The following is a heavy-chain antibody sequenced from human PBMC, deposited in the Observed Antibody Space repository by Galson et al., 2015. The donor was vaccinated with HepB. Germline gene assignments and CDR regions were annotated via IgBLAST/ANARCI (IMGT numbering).Heavy chain of an antibody. CDR1: GFTFSSYS. CDR3: ARETDAFDI. V-gene: IGHV3-21*01. CDR2: ITSSSSYI. J-gene: IGHJ3*02. Sequence: SLRLSCAASGFTFSSYSMDWVRQAPGKGLEWVSCITSSSSYIYYADSVKGRFTISRDNAKNSLYLHMNSLRAEDTAVYYCARETDAFDIWGQGTMVTVSS.